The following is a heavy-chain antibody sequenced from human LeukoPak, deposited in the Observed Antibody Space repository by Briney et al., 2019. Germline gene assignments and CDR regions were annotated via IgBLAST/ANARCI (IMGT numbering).Heavy chain of an antibody. J-gene: IGHJ5*02. CDR2: INDSGST. CDR1: GGSFSGHY. D-gene: IGHD4-17*01. V-gene: IGHV4-34*01. Sequence: SETLSLTCEIYGGSFSGHYWSWIRQPPGKGLEWIGEINDSGSTNYRPSLKSRVIISVDTSKNQFSLKLSSLTAADTAVYYCARKKGDYGVYNWFDPWGQGTLVTVSS. CDR3: ARKKGDYGVYNWFDP.